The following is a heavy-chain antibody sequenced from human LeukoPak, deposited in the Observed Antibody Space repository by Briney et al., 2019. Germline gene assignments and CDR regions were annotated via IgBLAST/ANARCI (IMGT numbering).Heavy chain of an antibody. J-gene: IGHJ4*02. CDR2: ISYDGSNK. Sequence: PGGSLRLSCAASGFTFSSYAMHWVRQAPGKGLEWVAVISYDGSNKYYADSVKGRFTTSRDNSKNTLYLQMNSLRAEDTAVYYCVREGEYSYGLPDFDYWGQGTLVTVSS. CDR1: GFTFSSYA. CDR3: VREGEYSYGLPDFDY. D-gene: IGHD5-18*01. V-gene: IGHV3-30*04.